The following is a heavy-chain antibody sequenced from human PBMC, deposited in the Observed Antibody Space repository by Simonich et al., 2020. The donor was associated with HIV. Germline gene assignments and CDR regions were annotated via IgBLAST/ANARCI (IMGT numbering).Heavy chain of an antibody. CDR3: ARRDRELILYFDY. CDR1: GGSYSGYY. Sequence: QVQLQQWGAGLLKPSETLSLTCAVYGGSYSGYYWSWIRQPPGKGQEWIGEINHSEITNYKSSLNSRATISVDKSKNQFSLKLSSVTAADTAIYYCARRDRELILYFDYWGQGNLVTVSS. D-gene: IGHD3-3*01. J-gene: IGHJ4*02. V-gene: IGHV4-34*01. CDR2: INHSEIT.